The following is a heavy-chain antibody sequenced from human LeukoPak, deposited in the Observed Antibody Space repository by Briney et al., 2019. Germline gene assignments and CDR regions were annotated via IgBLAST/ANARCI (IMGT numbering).Heavy chain of an antibody. Sequence: GGSLRLSCEASGFTFSSYSMNWVRQAPGKGLEWVSSISDTSFYIYYIDSVKARFTISRDNPKNSLYLQTNSLRAEDTAVYYCTRGNVESGYGLDYWGQGTLVTVSS. V-gene: IGHV3-21*01. CDR1: GFTFSSYS. D-gene: IGHD5-12*01. CDR2: ISDTSFYI. CDR3: TRGNVESGYGLDY. J-gene: IGHJ4*02.